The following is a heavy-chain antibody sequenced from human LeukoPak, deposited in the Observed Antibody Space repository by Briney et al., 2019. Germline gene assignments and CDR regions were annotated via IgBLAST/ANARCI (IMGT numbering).Heavy chain of an antibody. D-gene: IGHD3-10*01. J-gene: IGHJ5*02. CDR2: IYHSGST. V-gene: IGHV4-38-2*02. Sequence: SETLSLTCTVSGYSISSGYYWGWIRQPPGKGLEWIGSIYHSGSTYYNPSLKSRVTISVDTSKNQFSLKLSSVTAADTAVYYCAREWVGAGVGGSGSYYNNSWFDPWGQGTLVTVSS. CDR1: GYSISSGYY. CDR3: AREWVGAGVGGSGSYYNNSWFDP.